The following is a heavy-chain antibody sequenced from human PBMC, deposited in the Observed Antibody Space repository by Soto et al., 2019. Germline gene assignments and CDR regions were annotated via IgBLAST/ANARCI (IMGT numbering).Heavy chain of an antibody. CDR1: GYSFSTYW. V-gene: IGHV5-51*01. J-gene: IGHJ4*02. Sequence: GESLKISCKASGYSFSTYWIAWVRQMPGKGLEWMGSIFPADSETRYSPSFQGQVTISADRSMSTAYLQWDNLKASDTAMYYCARRGVGSYWGQGTQVTVSS. CDR2: IFPADSET. D-gene: IGHD3-16*01. CDR3: ARRGVGSY.